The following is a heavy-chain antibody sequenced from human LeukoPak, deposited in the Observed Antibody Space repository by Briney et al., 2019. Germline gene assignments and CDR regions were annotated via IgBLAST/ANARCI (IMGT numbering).Heavy chain of an antibody. J-gene: IGHJ4*02. D-gene: IGHD6-19*01. CDR1: GFTFSGSA. CDR2: IRSKANSYAT. Sequence: PGGSRRLSCAASGFTFSGSAMHWVRQASGKGLEWVGRIRSKANSYATAYAASVKGRFTITRDDSKNTAYLQMNSLKTEDTAVYYCTSHYRKGIAVAPFDYWGQGTLVTVSS. CDR3: TSHYRKGIAVAPFDY. V-gene: IGHV3-73*01.